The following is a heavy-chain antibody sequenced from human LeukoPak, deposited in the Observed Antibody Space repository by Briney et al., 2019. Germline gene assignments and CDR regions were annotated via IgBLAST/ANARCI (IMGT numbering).Heavy chain of an antibody. CDR3: ARDVESGGSSWYFLLLGGEDQVCSWFDP. J-gene: IGHJ5*02. CDR1: GFTFSSFW. V-gene: IGHV3-74*01. CDR2: ISGDGNST. Sequence: GESLTLSCAASGFTFSSFWMHWVRQTPGKGLVWVSGISGDGNSTNYTDSVKGRFTISRDNSKNTLYLQMNSLSAADTAVYYCARDVESGGSSWYFLLLGGEDQVCSWFDPWGQGTLVTVSS. D-gene: IGHD6-13*01.